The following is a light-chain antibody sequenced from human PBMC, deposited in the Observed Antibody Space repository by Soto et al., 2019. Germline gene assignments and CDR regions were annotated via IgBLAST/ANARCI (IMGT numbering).Light chain of an antibody. CDR2: AAS. Sequence: DIQLTQSPSFLSASVGDRVTIACRASQGISSYLAWYQQKPGKAPKLLIYAASTLQSGVPSRFSGSGSGTEFTLTISSLQTEDFATYYCQQLNSYPRFGVGTKVDIX. J-gene: IGKJ4*01. V-gene: IGKV1-9*01. CDR1: QGISSY. CDR3: QQLNSYPR.